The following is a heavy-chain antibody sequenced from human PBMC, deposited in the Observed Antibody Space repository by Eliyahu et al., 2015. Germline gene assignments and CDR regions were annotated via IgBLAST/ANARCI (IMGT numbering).Heavy chain of an antibody. Sequence: EVQLVESGGGLVQPGGSLXLSCAASGXNFNXYWMIWVRQAPGKGLEWVANIKQDGSEKYYVDSVKGRFTISRDNAKNSLYLQMISLRAEDTAVYYCARLNSGPQWGDSFDIWGQGTMVTVFS. V-gene: IGHV3-7*01. J-gene: IGHJ3*02. CDR2: IKQDGSEK. CDR3: ARLNSGPQWGDSFDI. CDR1: GXNFNXYW. D-gene: IGHD5-12*01.